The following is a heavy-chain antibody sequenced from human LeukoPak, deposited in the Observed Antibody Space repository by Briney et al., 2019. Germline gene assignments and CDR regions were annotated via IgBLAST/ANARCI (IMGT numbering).Heavy chain of an antibody. Sequence: SETLSLTCTVSGGSISSGSYYWSWIRQPAGKGLEWIGRIYTSGSTNYNPSLKSRVTISVDTSNNQFSLKLSSVTAADTAVYYWAREGEAAAGTFYYYYYIDVWGKGTTVTISS. D-gene: IGHD6-13*01. CDR3: AREGEAAAGTFYYYYYIDV. CDR1: GGSISSGSYY. V-gene: IGHV4-61*02. J-gene: IGHJ6*03. CDR2: IYTSGST.